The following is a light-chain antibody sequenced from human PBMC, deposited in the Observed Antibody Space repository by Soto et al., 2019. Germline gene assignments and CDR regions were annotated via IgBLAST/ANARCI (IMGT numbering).Light chain of an antibody. Sequence: QSALTQPPSASGSPGQSVAISCTGTSSDVGGYNYVSWYQQHPGKAPKLMIYEVNKRPSGVPDRFSGSKSGNTASLTVSGLQAEDEADYYCSSYARGSRAFGGGTKLTVL. V-gene: IGLV2-8*01. CDR3: SSYARGSRA. J-gene: IGLJ3*02. CDR1: SSDVGGYNY. CDR2: EVN.